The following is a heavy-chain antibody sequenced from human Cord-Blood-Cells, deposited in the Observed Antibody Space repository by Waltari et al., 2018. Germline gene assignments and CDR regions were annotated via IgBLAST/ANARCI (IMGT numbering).Heavy chain of an antibody. D-gene: IGHD2-2*03. V-gene: IGHV3-30*18. CDR3: AKDLQVRWIPDY. CDR1: GFTFSSYG. Sequence: GFTFSSYGMHWVRQAPGKGLEWVAVISYDGSNKYYADSVKGRFTISRDNSKNTLYLQMNSLRAEDTAVYYCAKDLQVRWIPDYWGQGTLVTVAS. J-gene: IGHJ4*02. CDR2: ISYDGSNK.